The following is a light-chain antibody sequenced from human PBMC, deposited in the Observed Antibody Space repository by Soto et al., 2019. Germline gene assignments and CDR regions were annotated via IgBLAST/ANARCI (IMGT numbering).Light chain of an antibody. V-gene: IGLV2-23*01. CDR3: CSYAGSSTLYV. CDR2: EGN. CDR1: SSDVGSYNL. Sequence: QSALTQPASVSGSPGQSITISCTGTSSDVGSYNLVSWYQQHPGKAPKLMIYEGNKRPSGVSNRFSGSKSGNTASLTISGLQAEDEADYYCCSYAGSSTLYVFGPGTKLTVL. J-gene: IGLJ1*01.